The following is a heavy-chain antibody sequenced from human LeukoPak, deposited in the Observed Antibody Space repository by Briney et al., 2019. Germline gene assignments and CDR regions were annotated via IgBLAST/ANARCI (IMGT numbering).Heavy chain of an antibody. CDR1: GGSISSYY. D-gene: IGHD3-10*01. J-gene: IGHJ5*02. V-gene: IGHV4-59*01. Sequence: SETLSLTCTVSGGSISSYYWGWIRQPPGKGVEGIGYIYHGGSTNYSHSLKSRVTISEDTSKNQFSLKLTSVTAADTAVYYCARGQTYASGKLDPWGQGTLVTVSS. CDR3: ARGQTYASGKLDP. CDR2: IYHGGST.